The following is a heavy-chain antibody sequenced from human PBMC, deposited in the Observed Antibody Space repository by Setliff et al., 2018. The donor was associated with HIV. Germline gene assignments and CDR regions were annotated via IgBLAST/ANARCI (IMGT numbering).Heavy chain of an antibody. CDR3: ARDRRRMSDDSTLLYMDV. D-gene: IGHD1-26*01. J-gene: IGHJ6*03. CDR2: IIPIIGTP. Sequence: GASVKVSCKASGGSFSSYAITWVRQAPGQGLEWMGGIIPIIGTPNYAQKFQGRVTITADESTSTAYMELSSLGYEDTAVYYCARDRRRMSDDSTLLYMDVWGKGTKVTVSS. CDR1: GGSFSSYA. V-gene: IGHV1-69*13.